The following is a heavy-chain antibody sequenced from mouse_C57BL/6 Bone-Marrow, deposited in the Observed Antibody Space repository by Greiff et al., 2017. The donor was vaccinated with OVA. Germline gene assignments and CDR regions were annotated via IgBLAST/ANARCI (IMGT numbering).Heavy chain of an antibody. Sequence: EVMLVESEGGLVQPGSSMKLSCTASGFTFSDYYMAWVRQVPEKGLEWVANINYDGSSTYYLDSLKSRFIISRDNAKNILYLQMSSLKSEDTATYYCARDGAYYPFAYWGQGTLVTVSA. D-gene: IGHD2-10*01. V-gene: IGHV5-16*01. CDR1: GFTFSDYY. CDR3: ARDGAYYPFAY. CDR2: INYDGSST. J-gene: IGHJ3*01.